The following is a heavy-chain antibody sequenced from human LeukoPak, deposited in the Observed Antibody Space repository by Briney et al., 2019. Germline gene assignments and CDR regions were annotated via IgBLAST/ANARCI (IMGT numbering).Heavy chain of an antibody. J-gene: IGHJ6*03. Sequence: GGSLRLSCAASGFTFSSYWMSRVRQAPGKGLERVANIKQDGSEKYYVDSVKGRFTISRDNAKNSLYLQMNSLRAEDTAVYYCARDRYSSGWYLPSTGYYYMDVWGKGTTVTISS. CDR3: ARDRYSSGWYLPSTGYYYMDV. CDR1: GFTFSSYW. V-gene: IGHV3-7*01. CDR2: IKQDGSEK. D-gene: IGHD6-19*01.